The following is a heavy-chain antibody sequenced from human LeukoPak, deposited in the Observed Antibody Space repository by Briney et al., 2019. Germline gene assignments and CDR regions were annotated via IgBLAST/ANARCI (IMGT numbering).Heavy chain of an antibody. V-gene: IGHV3-20*04. CDR3: ARGSGSYSTYFDF. J-gene: IGHJ4*02. CDR2: ISWNGGST. D-gene: IGHD1-26*01. Sequence: PGGSLTLSCAASGFNFDDYGMTWVRQAPGEGLEWVSGISWNGGSTGYVDSVKGRFTISRDNANNSLYLQMNSLRGEDMALYYCARGSGSYSTYFDFWGQGTLVTVSS. CDR1: GFNFDDYG.